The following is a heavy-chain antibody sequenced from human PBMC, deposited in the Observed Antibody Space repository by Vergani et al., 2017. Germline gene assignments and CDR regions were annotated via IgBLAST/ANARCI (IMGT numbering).Heavy chain of an antibody. CDR2: ISTSGRRT. CDR3: ARDGRIDAEGTELDY. V-gene: IGHV3-23*01. J-gene: IGHJ4*02. D-gene: IGHD1-14*01. Sequence: EVQLLESGGALVQPGGSLRLSFVASGFTFSDYAMAWVRLTPGKGLEWVSGISTSGRRTFYTDSVKGRFTISRDNAKNMMYLQLNSLRDEDTAVYYCARDGRIDAEGTELDYWGQGTLVTVSS. CDR1: GFTFSDYA.